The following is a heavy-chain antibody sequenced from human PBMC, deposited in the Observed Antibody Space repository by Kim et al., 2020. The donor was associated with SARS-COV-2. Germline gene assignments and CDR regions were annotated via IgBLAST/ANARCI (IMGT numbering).Heavy chain of an antibody. Sequence: SETLSLTCTVSGGSISSSFNYWGWIRQPPGKGLEWIGSVYHSGSTYDSPSFKSRVTVSVDTSKNQFSLKVTSVTAADTAVYFCARLPHDSSGYVDCWGQGILVTVSS. V-gene: IGHV4-39*01. CDR1: GGSISSSFNY. D-gene: IGHD3-22*01. CDR3: ARLPHDSSGYVDC. J-gene: IGHJ4*02. CDR2: VYHSGST.